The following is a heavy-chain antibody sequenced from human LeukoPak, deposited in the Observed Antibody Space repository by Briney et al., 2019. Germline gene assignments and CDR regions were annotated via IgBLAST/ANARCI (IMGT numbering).Heavy chain of an antibody. Sequence: GGSLRVSCAASGLTFSGHRMIWVRHDPGKGREWVANLKQEGSEKYYAYSVKGRFTISRDNAKNSLYLQMNSLRAEDTAVYYCARRFRELDYWGQGTLVTVSS. CDR2: LKQEGSEK. V-gene: IGHV3-7*01. D-gene: IGHD3-3*01. J-gene: IGHJ4*02. CDR1: GLTFSGHR. CDR3: ARRFRELDY.